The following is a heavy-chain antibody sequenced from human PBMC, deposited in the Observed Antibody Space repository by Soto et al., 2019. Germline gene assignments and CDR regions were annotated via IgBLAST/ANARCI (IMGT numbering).Heavy chain of an antibody. CDR2: IYSGGST. J-gene: IGHJ6*02. D-gene: IGHD6-6*01. CDR3: ARDGGYSSSSLEYYYYGMDV. Sequence: HPGGSLRLSCAASGFTVSSNYMSWVRQAPGKGLEWVSVIYSGGSTYYADSVKGRFTISRDNSKNTLYLQMNSLRAEDTAVYYCARDGGYSSSSLEYYYYGMDVWGQGTTVTVSS. V-gene: IGHV3-53*01. CDR1: GFTVSSNY.